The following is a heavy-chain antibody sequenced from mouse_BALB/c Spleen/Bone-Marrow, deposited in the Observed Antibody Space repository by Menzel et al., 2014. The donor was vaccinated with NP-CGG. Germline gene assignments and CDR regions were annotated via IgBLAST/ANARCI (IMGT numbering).Heavy chain of an antibody. CDR3: ARGNYGNYVDYFDY. CDR2: INSNGGST. CDR1: GFTFSNYG. D-gene: IGHD2-1*01. V-gene: IGHV5-6-3*01. J-gene: IGHJ2*01. Sequence: EVKLMESGGGLVQPGGSLKLSCAASGFTFSNYGMSWVRQTPDKRLELVASINSNGGSTYYPDSVKGRFTISRDNAKNTLSLQMSSLKSEDTAMYYCARGNYGNYVDYFDYWGQGTTLTVSS.